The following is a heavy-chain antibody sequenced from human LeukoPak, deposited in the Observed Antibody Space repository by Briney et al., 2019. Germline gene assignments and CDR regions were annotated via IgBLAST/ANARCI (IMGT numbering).Heavy chain of an antibody. D-gene: IGHD4-17*01. CDR1: GFTFSSYA. J-gene: IGHJ5*02. CDR3: AKFSYGDYVA. CDR2: ISGSGGST. Sequence: GGSLRLSCAASGFTFSSYAMSWVRQAPGKGLEWVSAISGSGGSTYYADSVKGRFTISRDNSKNTLSLQMNSLRPDDTAVYYCAKFSYGDYVAWGQGTLVIVSS. V-gene: IGHV3-23*01.